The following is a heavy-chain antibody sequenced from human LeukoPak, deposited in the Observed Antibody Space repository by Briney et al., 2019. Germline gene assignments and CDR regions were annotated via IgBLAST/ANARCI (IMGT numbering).Heavy chain of an antibody. J-gene: IGHJ6*02. V-gene: IGHV3-21*01. CDR1: GFTFSSYS. CDR2: ISSSSSYI. Sequence: GGSLRLSCAASGFTFSSYSMNWVRQAPGKGLEWVSSISSSSSYIYYADSVKGRFTISRDNAKNSLYLQMNSLRAEDTAVYYCAAGLAPWSGELLTSTYYYYGMDVWGQGTTVTVSS. CDR3: AAGLAPWSGELLTSTYYYYGMDV. D-gene: IGHD3-10*01.